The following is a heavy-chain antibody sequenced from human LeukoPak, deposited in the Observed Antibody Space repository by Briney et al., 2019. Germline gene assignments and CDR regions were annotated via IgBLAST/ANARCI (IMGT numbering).Heavy chain of an antibody. CDR3: ASHGEIIH. Sequence: QSGGSLRLSCAASGFTFSSYAMHWVRQAPGKGLEYVSAISSNGGSTYYANSVKGRFTISRDNSKNTLYLQMGSLRAEDMAVYYCASHGEIIHWGQGTLVTVSS. D-gene: IGHD5-24*01. V-gene: IGHV3-64*01. J-gene: IGHJ4*02. CDR2: ISSNGGST. CDR1: GFTFSSYA.